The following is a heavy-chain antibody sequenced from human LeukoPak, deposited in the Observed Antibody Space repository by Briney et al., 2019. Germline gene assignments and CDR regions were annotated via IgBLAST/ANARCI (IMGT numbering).Heavy chain of an antibody. J-gene: IGHJ2*01. D-gene: IGHD3-22*01. CDR2: INHSGST. CDR3: ARVWGDSSGYYDWYFDL. Sequence: PSETLSLTCAVYGGSFSGYYWSWIRQPPGKGLEWIGEINHSGSTNYNPSLKSRVTISVDTSKNQFSLKLSSVTAADTAVYYCARVWGDSSGYYDWYFDLWGRGTLVTVSS. CDR1: GGSFSGYY. V-gene: IGHV4-34*01.